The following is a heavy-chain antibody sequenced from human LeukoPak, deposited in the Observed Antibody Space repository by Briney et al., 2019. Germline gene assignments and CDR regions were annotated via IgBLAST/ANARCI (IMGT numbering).Heavy chain of an antibody. CDR2: IYHSGST. Sequence: SETLSLTCSVSGGSMSSYYWSWIRQSPGKGLEWIGYIYHSGSTDYNSSLKSRVTISEDTSKKQFSLKVSSVTAADTAVYYCARANPPWYYYDSSGYQTHHMDVWGKGTTVTVSS. CDR1: GGSMSSYY. V-gene: IGHV4-59*01. D-gene: IGHD3-22*01. J-gene: IGHJ6*03. CDR3: ARANPPWYYYDSSGYQTHHMDV.